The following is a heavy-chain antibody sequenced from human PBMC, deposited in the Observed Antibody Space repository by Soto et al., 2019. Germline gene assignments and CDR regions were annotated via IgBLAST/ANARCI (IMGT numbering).Heavy chain of an antibody. CDR3: ARVRSPGHPPYNWFDP. CDR2: ISAYNGNT. CDR1: GYTFISAD. V-gene: IGHV1-18*04. J-gene: IGHJ5*02. Sequence: ASVELSCKASGYTFISADITWVRQAPGQGLEWMGWISAYNGNTNVPQNLQGRVILTTDTSTDTAYMELRSLRSDDTATYYCARVRSPGHPPYNWFDPWGQGTLVTGSS.